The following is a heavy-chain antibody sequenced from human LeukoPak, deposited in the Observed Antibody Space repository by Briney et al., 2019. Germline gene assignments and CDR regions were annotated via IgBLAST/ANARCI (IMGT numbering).Heavy chain of an antibody. Sequence: SETLSLTCTVSGGSISSTSYYWGWIRQPPGKGLEWIGNIYYSGSTYYNPSLNSRVTISVDTSKNQFSLKLSSVTAADTAVYYCARGPHIWSGYAFDIWGQGTMVTVSS. D-gene: IGHD3-3*02. CDR3: ARGPHIWSGYAFDI. CDR2: IYYSGST. CDR1: GGSISSTSYY. J-gene: IGHJ3*02. V-gene: IGHV4-39*01.